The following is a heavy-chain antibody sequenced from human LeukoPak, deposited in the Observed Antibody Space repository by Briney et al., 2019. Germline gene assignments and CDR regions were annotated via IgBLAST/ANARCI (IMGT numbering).Heavy chain of an antibody. CDR2: ISSLSTSI. CDR1: GFTFSSYW. J-gene: IGHJ4*02. V-gene: IGHV3-48*04. Sequence: PGGSLRLSCAASGFTFSSYWMSWVRQAPGKGLEWVSYISSLSTSIYYTDSVKGRFTISRDNAKNSLYLRMNNLRAEDTAVYYCGRDKEDWGQGTLVTVSS. CDR3: GRDKED.